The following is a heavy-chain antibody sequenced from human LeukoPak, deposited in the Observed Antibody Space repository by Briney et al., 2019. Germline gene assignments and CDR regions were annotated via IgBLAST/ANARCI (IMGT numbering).Heavy chain of an antibody. Sequence: PSETLSLTCTVSGGSISSYYWSWIRQPAGKGLEWFGRIYTSGSTNYNPSLKSRVTMSVDTSKNQFSLKLSSVTAADTAVYYCAREVVFGVVIMRYFDYWGQGTLVTVSS. V-gene: IGHV4-4*07. D-gene: IGHD3-3*01. CDR2: IYTSGST. J-gene: IGHJ4*02. CDR3: AREVVFGVVIMRYFDY. CDR1: GGSISSYY.